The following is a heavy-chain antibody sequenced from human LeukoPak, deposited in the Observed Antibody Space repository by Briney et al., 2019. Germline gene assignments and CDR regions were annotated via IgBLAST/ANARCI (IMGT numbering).Heavy chain of an antibody. CDR3: TTRGGSFSIFDY. CDR1: GFTFSDAW. J-gene: IGHJ4*02. CDR2: IKSKTDGGTT. D-gene: IGHD1-26*01. Sequence: GGSLRLSCAASGFTFSDAWMSWVRQAPGKGQEWVGRIKSKTDGGTTDYAAPVKGRFTISRDDSKNTLYLQMNSLKTEDTAVYYCTTRGGSFSIFDYWGQGTLVTVSS. V-gene: IGHV3-15*01.